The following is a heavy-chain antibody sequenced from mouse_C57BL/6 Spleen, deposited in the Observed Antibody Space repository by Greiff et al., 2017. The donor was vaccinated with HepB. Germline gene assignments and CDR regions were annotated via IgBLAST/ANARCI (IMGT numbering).Heavy chain of an antibody. Sequence: DVHLVESGEGLVKPGGSLKLSCAASGFTFSSYAMSWVRQTPEKRLEWVAYISSGGDYIYYADTVKGRFTISRDNARNTLYLQMSSLKSEDTAMYYCTRDGDSKGWYFDVWGTGTTVTVSS. CDR1: GFTFSSYA. D-gene: IGHD2-5*01. V-gene: IGHV5-9-1*02. CDR2: ISSGGDYI. CDR3: TRDGDSKGWYFDV. J-gene: IGHJ1*03.